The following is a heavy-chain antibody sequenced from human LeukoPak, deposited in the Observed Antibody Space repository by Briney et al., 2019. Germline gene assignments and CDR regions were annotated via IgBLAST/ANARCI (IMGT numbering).Heavy chain of an antibody. V-gene: IGHV1-18*01. J-gene: IGHJ4*02. CDR3: ARGTANYDILTGPDY. CDR1: GYTLTSYG. CDR2: ISAYNGNT. D-gene: IGHD3-9*01. Sequence: ASVKVSCKASGYTLTSYGISWVRQAPGQGLEWMGWISAYNGNTNYAQKLQGRVTMTTDTSTSTAYMELSSLRSEDTAVYYCARGTANYDILTGPDYWGQGTLVTVSS.